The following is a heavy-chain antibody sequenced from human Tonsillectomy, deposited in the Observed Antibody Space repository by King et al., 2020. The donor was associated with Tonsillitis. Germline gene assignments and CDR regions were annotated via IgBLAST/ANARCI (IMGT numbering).Heavy chain of an antibody. CDR3: AKDSPNPGYSSSFDY. V-gene: IGHV3-23*04. Sequence: VQLVESGGGLVQPGGSLRLSCAASGFTFSSYAMSWVRQAPGKGLEWVSAISGSGGSTYYADSVKGRFTISRDNSKNTLYLQMNSLKAEDPAVCYCAKDSPNPGYSSSFDYWGQGTRVTGSS. J-gene: IGHJ4*02. CDR2: ISGSGGST. D-gene: IGHD6-13*01. CDR1: GFTFSSYA.